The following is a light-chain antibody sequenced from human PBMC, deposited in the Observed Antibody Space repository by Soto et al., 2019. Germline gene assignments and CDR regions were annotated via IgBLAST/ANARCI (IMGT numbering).Light chain of an antibody. Sequence: ILLTQSPGTLSLSPGERATLSCRASQSVSNNYLAWYQQKPGQAPRLLIYGASNTASGIHDRFGGSWSGADFTLTISRLEPEDFAVYYCQQYGSSGTFGQGTKVDIK. CDR3: QQYGSSGT. CDR1: QSVSNNY. CDR2: GAS. J-gene: IGKJ1*01. V-gene: IGKV3-20*01.